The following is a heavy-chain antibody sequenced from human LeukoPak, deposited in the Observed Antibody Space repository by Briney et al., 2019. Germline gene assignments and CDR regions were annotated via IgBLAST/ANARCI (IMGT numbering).Heavy chain of an antibody. CDR2: ISSSSSHI. CDR3: ARDRGSYPVDF. V-gene: IGHV3-21*01. CDR1: GFTFSNYS. D-gene: IGHD3-16*02. Sequence: GGSLRLSCAVSGFTFSNYSMNWVRQAPGKGREWVSLISSSSSHIYYADSVKGRFTISRDNAKNSLYLQMNSLRAEDTAVYYCARDRGSYPVDFWGQGTLVTVSS. J-gene: IGHJ4*02.